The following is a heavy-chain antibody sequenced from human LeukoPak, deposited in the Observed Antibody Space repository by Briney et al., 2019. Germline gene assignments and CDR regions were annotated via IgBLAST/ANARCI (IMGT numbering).Heavy chain of an antibody. CDR1: GYTFTSYA. CDR2: INAGTGNT. D-gene: IGHD3-10*01. V-gene: IGHV1-3*01. Sequence: RGASVKVSCKASGYTFTSYAMHWVRQAPGQRLEWLGWINAGTGNTKYSQKFQDRVTITRDTSASTAYMGLSSLRSEDTAVYYCARARLTLTMVRGVIITSSRSWFDPWGQGTLVTVSS. CDR3: ARARLTLTMVRGVIITSSRSWFDP. J-gene: IGHJ5*02.